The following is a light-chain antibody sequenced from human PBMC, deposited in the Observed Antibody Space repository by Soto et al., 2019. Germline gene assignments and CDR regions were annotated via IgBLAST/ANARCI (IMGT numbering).Light chain of an antibody. CDR3: QQTYSTPPTT. CDR2: AAV. Sequence: DIQMTQSPSSLSASVGDRVTITCRASQSISSYLNWYQQRPGSAPKLLIYAAVSLQSGVPSRFSASGTGTDFTLTISSLQPEDFATYFCQQTYSTPPTTFGPGTKVDI. V-gene: IGKV1-39*01. J-gene: IGKJ3*01. CDR1: QSISSY.